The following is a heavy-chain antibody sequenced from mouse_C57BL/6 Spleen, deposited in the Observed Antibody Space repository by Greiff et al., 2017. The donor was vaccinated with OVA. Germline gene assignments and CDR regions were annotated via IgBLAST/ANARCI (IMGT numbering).Heavy chain of an antibody. CDR3: ARSMSNYVGAWFAY. CDR2: INPNNGGT. J-gene: IGHJ3*01. CDR1: GYTFTDYN. Sequence: EVQLQQSGPELVKPGASVKIPCKASGYTFTDYNMDWVKQSHGKSLEWIGDINPNNGGTIYNQKFKGKATLTVDKSSSTAYMELRSLTSEDTAVYYCARSMSNYVGAWFAYWGQGTLVTVSA. V-gene: IGHV1-18*01. D-gene: IGHD2-5*01.